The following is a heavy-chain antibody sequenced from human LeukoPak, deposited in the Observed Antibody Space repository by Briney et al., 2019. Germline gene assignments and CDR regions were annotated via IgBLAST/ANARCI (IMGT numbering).Heavy chain of an antibody. CDR3: ARDPGYNYGPPPGYGMDV. CDR2: ITSSSSYI. CDR1: GFTFSNYN. D-gene: IGHD3-10*01. J-gene: IGHJ6*01. V-gene: IGHV3-21*03. Sequence: GGSLRLSCAASGFTFSNYNLNWVRQAPGKGLEWVSSITSSSSYIYYADSVKGRFTISRDNAKNSLYLQMNSLRAEDTAMYYCARDPGYNYGPPPGYGMDVWGKGPRSPSPQ.